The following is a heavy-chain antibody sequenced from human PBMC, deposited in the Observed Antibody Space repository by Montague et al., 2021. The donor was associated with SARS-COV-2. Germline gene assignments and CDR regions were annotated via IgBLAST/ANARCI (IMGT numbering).Heavy chain of an antibody. CDR1: GFSLNTGGVG. CDR2: IYWDGDQ. CDR3: ARRHDFFRAAYFDV. D-gene: IGHD3-3*01. Sequence: PALVKPTQTFTLTCAFSGFSLNTGGVGVGWIRRPPGKALEWLALIYWDGDQRYSPSLKTRLTITKDTSRNQVVLTMTNLDPVDTATYYCARRHDFFRAAYFDVWGQGTMVTVSS. V-gene: IGHV2-5*02. J-gene: IGHJ3*01.